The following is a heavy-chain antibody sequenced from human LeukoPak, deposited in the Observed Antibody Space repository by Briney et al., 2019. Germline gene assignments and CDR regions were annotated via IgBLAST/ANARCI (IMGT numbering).Heavy chain of an antibody. D-gene: IGHD3-22*01. CDR1: GFTFSSYS. J-gene: IGHJ5*02. Sequence: PGGSLTLFCAASGFTFSSYSMNWVRQAPGKGLEWGSSISSSSSYIYFAASGKGRFNISRENAKNSLYLQMNSLGAEEPAVYYCARDRKIPEYYCDSSGPRGWFDPWGQGTLVTVSS. CDR3: ARDRKIPEYYCDSSGPRGWFDP. V-gene: IGHV3-21*01. CDR2: ISSSSSYI.